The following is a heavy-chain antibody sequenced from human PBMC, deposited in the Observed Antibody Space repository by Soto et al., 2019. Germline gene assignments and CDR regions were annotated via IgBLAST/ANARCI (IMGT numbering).Heavy chain of an antibody. V-gene: IGHV3-9*01. CDR1: GFTFDDYA. CDR2: ISWNSGSI. D-gene: IGHD4-4*01. CDR3: AKDSTVLFYYMDV. J-gene: IGHJ6*03. Sequence: EVQLVESGGGLVQPGRSLRLSCAASGFTFDDYAMHWVRQAPGKGLGWVSGISWNSGSIGSADSVTGRFTITRDNAKNSLYLQKNSLRAEDTALDYCAKDSTVLFYYMDVWGKGTTVTVSS.